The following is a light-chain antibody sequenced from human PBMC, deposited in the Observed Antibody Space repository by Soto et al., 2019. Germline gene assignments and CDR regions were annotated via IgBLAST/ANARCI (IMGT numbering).Light chain of an antibody. Sequence: EIVLTQSPATLSSSPGETATLSCRASQYVGTRLAWYQHKPGQAPRLLIYDASNRAAGIPARFSGSGSGTDFTLTISGLEPEDFAVYYCQQYNNWPRTFGQGTKVDIK. CDR1: QYVGTR. CDR2: DAS. V-gene: IGKV3-11*01. CDR3: QQYNNWPRT. J-gene: IGKJ1*01.